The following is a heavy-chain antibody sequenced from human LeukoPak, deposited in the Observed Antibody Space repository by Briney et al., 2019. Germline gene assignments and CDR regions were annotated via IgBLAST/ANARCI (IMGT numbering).Heavy chain of an antibody. J-gene: IGHJ4*02. CDR2: IYYSGST. CDR1: GGSISSGDYY. CDR3: ARLWGVRGVTSDY. Sequence: SESLSLTCTVSGGSISSGDYYWSWVRQPPGKGLEWIGYIYYSGSTYYNPSLKSRVTISVDTSKNQFSLKLSSVTAADTAVYYCARLWGVRGVTSDYWGQGTLVTVSS. D-gene: IGHD3-10*01. V-gene: IGHV4-30-4*01.